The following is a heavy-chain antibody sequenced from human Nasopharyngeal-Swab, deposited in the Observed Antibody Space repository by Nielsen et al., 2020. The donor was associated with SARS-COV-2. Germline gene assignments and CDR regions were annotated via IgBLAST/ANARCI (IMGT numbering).Heavy chain of an antibody. CDR1: GNNFATYW. CDR2: SYHGDSDT. Sequence: GASLKISCKASGNNFATYWIGWVRQMPGEGLRRMGLSYHGDSDTRYSPSLQGQVTISADRSITTAYLQWSSLKASDTAMYYCARLPMRAASGRGAFDIWGQGTMVTVSS. J-gene: IGHJ3*02. D-gene: IGHD6-13*01. CDR3: ARLPMRAASGRGAFDI. V-gene: IGHV5-51*01.